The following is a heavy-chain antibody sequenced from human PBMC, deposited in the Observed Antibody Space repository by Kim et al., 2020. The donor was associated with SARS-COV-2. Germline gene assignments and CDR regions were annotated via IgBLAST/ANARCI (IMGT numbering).Heavy chain of an antibody. V-gene: IGHV5-51*01. CDR3: ARHSTSVRGVLDY. Sequence: TYTPSFQGQVTFSADKSISTAYLQWSSLEASDTAMYYCARHSTSVRGVLDYWGQGTLVTVSS. J-gene: IGHJ4*02. D-gene: IGHD3-10*01.